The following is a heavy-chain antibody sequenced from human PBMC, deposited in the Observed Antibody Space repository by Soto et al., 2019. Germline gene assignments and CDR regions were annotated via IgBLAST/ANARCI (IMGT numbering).Heavy chain of an antibody. CDR2: ISYDETNE. CDR1: GFTFGSHG. V-gene: IGHV3-30*18. Sequence: GWSLRLSCVASGFTFGSHGMHWVRQAPGKGLEWVAVISYDETNEHYVDSVKGRFTISRDNSKSILYLQMNRLRPEDTAVYKCAKDLRTTISHYGMEVWGQGPTVTVSS. J-gene: IGHJ6*02. CDR3: AKDLRTTISHYGMEV.